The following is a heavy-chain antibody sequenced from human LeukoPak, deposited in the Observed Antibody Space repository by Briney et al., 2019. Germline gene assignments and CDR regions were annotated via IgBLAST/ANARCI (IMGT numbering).Heavy chain of an antibody. CDR2: ISGSGGST. Sequence: GGSLRLSCAASGFTFSSYAMSWVRQAPGKGLEWVSAISGSGGSTYYADSVKGRFTISRDNSKNTLYLQMNSLRAEDTAAYYCAKVWDILTGYYDYWGQGTLVTVSS. V-gene: IGHV3-23*01. CDR1: GFTFSSYA. J-gene: IGHJ4*02. D-gene: IGHD3-9*01. CDR3: AKVWDILTGYYDY.